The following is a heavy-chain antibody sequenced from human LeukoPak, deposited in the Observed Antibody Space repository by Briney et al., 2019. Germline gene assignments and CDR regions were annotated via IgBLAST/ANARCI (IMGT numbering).Heavy chain of an antibody. D-gene: IGHD1-26*01. CDR2: INYSGNT. V-gene: IGHV4-34*01. CDR3: ASYSGTYYFAY. Sequence: SETLSLTCGVYGGSFRDYYWSWIRQPPGKGLEWIGEINYSGNTNYNPSLKSRVTISVDTSRNQFSLKLNSLTAADTGVYYCASYSGTYYFAYWGQGTQVTVSS. J-gene: IGHJ4*02. CDR1: GGSFRDYY.